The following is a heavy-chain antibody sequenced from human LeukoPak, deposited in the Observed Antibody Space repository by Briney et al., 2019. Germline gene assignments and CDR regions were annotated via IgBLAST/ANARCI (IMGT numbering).Heavy chain of an antibody. J-gene: IGHJ3*02. CDR3: AKDERAYSGYDKDAFDI. V-gene: IGHV3-30*18. D-gene: IGHD5-12*01. Sequence: GRSLRLSCAASGFTFSSYSMHWVRQAPGKGLEWVAVISYDGSNKYYADSVKGRFTISRDNSKNTLYLQMNSLRAEDTAVYYCAKDERAYSGYDKDAFDIWGQGTMVTVSS. CDR2: ISYDGSNK. CDR1: GFTFSSYS.